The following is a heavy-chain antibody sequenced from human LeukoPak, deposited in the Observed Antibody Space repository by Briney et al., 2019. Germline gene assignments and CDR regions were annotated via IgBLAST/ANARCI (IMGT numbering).Heavy chain of an antibody. CDR1: GFSFSTYG. CDR2: IWYDGNNK. Sequence: GGSLRLSCAASGFSFSTYGMHWVRQAPGKGLEWVAVIWYDGNNKYYADSVKGRFTLSRDNFKNTVYLQMNSLRAEDTAVYYCARGYSSSSFFDYWGQGTLVTVSS. V-gene: IGHV3-33*01. J-gene: IGHJ4*02. CDR3: ARGYSSSSFFDY. D-gene: IGHD6-6*01.